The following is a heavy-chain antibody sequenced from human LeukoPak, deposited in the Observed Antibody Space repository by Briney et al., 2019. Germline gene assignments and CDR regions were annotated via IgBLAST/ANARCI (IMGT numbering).Heavy chain of an antibody. CDR1: GGSFSGYY. V-gene: IGHV4-34*01. CDR2: INHSGST. D-gene: IGHD6-6*01. Sequence: ASETLSLTCAVYGGSFSGYYWSWIRQPPGKGLEWIGEINHSGSTNYNPSLKSRVTISVDTSKNQFSLKLSSVTAADTAVYYCATRIAARPDSGWFDPWGQGTLVTVSS. CDR3: ATRIAARPDSGWFDP. J-gene: IGHJ5*02.